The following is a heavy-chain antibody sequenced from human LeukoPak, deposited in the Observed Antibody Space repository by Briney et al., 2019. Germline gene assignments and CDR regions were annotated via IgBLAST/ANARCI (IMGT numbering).Heavy chain of an antibody. CDR2: ISRSMSAI. V-gene: IGHV3-48*02. Sequence: GGSLRLSCAASGFTFSYYSMNWVRQAPGKGLEWVSYISRSMSAIYYADSVKGRFTISRDNAKNSLFLQMNSLRDEDTAVYYCARDPYSYDTSGPKPFDYWGQGTLVTVSS. CDR3: ARDPYSYDTSGPKPFDY. J-gene: IGHJ4*02. D-gene: IGHD3-3*01. CDR1: GFTFSYYS.